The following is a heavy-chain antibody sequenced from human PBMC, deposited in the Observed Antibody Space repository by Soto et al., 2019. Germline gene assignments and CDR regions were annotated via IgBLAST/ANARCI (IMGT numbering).Heavy chain of an antibody. CDR1: GLPISNAW. V-gene: IGHV3-15*07. CDR2: IKTKSEGGPT. J-gene: IGHJ6*02. Sequence: EVQLVESGGGFIQPGGSLRLSCAASGLPISNAWMNWVRQAPGKGLEWVGRIKTKSEGGPTDYAAAMKGRFTVSRDDSKNTLYLQMNSLKTEDTAVYYCTTGSVEGVWGQGTTVTVSS. CDR3: TTGSVEGV.